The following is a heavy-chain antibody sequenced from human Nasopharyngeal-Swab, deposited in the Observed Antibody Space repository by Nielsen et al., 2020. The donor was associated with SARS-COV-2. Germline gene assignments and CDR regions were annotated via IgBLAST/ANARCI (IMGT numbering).Heavy chain of an antibody. V-gene: IGHV3-30*18. CDR2: ISYDGSNK. Sequence: AGSLTLSCAASGFTFSSYGMHWVRQAPGKGLEWVAVISYDGSNKYYADSVKGRFTISRDNSKNTLYLQMNSLRAEDTAVYYCAKDVNDYYDLYYFDYWGQGTLVTVSS. D-gene: IGHD3-22*01. CDR1: GFTFSSYG. J-gene: IGHJ4*02. CDR3: AKDVNDYYDLYYFDY.